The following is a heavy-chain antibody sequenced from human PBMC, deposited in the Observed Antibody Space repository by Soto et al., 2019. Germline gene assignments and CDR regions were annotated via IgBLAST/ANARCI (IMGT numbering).Heavy chain of an antibody. CDR2: IYHSGST. CDR1: GGSISSGGYS. Sequence: QLQLQESGSGLVKPSQTLSLTCAVSGGSISSGGYSWSWIRQPPGKGLEWIGYIYHSGSTYYNPSRKSRVTLSVDRSKNQFSLKRSSVTAADPAVYYCARAGGLGAVAVDYWGQGTLVTVSS. CDR3: ARAGGLGAVAVDY. D-gene: IGHD6-19*01. J-gene: IGHJ4*02. V-gene: IGHV4-30-2*01.